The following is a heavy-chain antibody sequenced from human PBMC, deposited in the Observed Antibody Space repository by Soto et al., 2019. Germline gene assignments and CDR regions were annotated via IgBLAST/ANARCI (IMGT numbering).Heavy chain of an antibody. J-gene: IGHJ6*03. CDR3: ARAGCSSTSCYGGYYYYYYMDV. D-gene: IGHD2-2*01. V-gene: IGHV3-33*01. Sequence: ESGGGVVQPGRSLRLSCAASGFTFSSYGMHWVRQAPGKGLEWVAVIWYDGSNKYYADSVKGRFTISRDNSKNTLYLQMNSLRAEDTAVYYCARAGCSSTSCYGGYYYYYYMDVWGKGTTVTVSS. CDR2: IWYDGSNK. CDR1: GFTFSSYG.